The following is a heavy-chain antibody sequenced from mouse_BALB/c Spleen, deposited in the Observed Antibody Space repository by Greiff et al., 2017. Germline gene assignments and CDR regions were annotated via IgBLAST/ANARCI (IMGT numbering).Heavy chain of an antibody. Sequence: QVQLKESGAELAKPGASVKMSCKASGYTFTSYWMHWVKQRPGQGLEWIGFINPCTGYTEYNQKFKDKATLTADKSSSTAYMQLSSLTSEDSAVYYCARSGNYAMDYWGQGTSVTVSS. D-gene: IGHD3-2*02. CDR2: INPCTGYT. J-gene: IGHJ4*01. CDR1: GYTFTSYW. V-gene: IGHV1-7*01. CDR3: ARSGNYAMDY.